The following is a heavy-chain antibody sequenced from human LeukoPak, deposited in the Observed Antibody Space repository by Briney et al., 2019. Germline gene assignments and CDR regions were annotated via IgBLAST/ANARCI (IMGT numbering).Heavy chain of an antibody. CDR2: IYTSGST. Sequence: SQTLSLTCTVSGGSISSGSYYWSWIRQPAGKGLEWIGRIYTSGSTNYTPSLKSRVTISVDTSKNQFSLKLSSVTAADTAVYYCARLIQLWVLDYWGQGTLVTVSS. J-gene: IGHJ4*02. V-gene: IGHV4-61*02. D-gene: IGHD5-18*01. CDR1: GGSISSGSYY. CDR3: ARLIQLWVLDY.